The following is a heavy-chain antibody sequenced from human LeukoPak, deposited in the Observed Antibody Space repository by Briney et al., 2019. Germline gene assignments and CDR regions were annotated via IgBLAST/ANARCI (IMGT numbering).Heavy chain of an antibody. CDR1: GFTFSTYN. D-gene: IGHD3-16*02. CDR2: ISSSSSTI. CDR3: ARVVWGGYRKDY. J-gene: IGHJ4*02. Sequence: GVSLRLSCAASGFTFSTYNMKWVRQAPGNGLGWGSYISSSSSTIYYAASVKGRFTISRDNAKNSLYLQMNSLRAEDTAVYYCARVVWGGYRKDYWGQGTLVTASS. V-gene: IGHV3-48*01.